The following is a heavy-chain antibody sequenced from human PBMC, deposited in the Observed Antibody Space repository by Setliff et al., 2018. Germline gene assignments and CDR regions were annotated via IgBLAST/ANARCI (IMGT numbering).Heavy chain of an antibody. CDR3: AKRGDSSSWLEY. J-gene: IGHJ4*02. CDR1: GYSLNTYG. D-gene: IGHD6-13*01. CDR2: ILYDGSNK. V-gene: IGHV3-30*02. Sequence: SCKASGYSLNTYGISWVRQAPGQGLEWMGWISGYNGFILYDGSNKYYADSVKGRFTISRDDSKKTLYLQMNSLRAEDTAVYYCAKRGDSSSWLEYWGQGTLVTVSS.